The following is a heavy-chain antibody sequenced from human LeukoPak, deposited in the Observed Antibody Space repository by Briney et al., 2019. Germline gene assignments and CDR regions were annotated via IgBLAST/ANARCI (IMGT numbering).Heavy chain of an antibody. V-gene: IGHV3-30*02. CDR1: GFTVSSNY. J-gene: IGHJ3*01. D-gene: IGHD3-3*01. CDR3: AKDIGRRIFGVAYDAFHV. Sequence: GGSLRLSCAASGFTVSSNYMSWVRQDPGKGLEWVASMRNDGSQIYYADSVKGRFTISRDNSKNTLYLQMNSLRVEDTAIYYCAKDIGRRIFGVAYDAFHVWGQGTMVTVSS. CDR2: MRNDGSQI.